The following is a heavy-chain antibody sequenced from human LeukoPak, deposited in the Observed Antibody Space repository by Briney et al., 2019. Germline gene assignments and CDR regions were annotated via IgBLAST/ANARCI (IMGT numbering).Heavy chain of an antibody. CDR1: GVTICNYY. J-gene: IGHJ6*02. CDR2: IYHIGST. CDR3: TRQRQAGGVASYYYGMDV. Sequence: SETLSLTCTVFGVTICNYYWGWLRQRPGKGLEWIGFIYHIGSTNYNTSLKSGVTRSVDTYKNQCSLTLSSVAAADTAVYYCTRQRQAGGVASYYYGMDVWGQGTTVTVSS. D-gene: IGHD2-15*01. V-gene: IGHV4-59*08.